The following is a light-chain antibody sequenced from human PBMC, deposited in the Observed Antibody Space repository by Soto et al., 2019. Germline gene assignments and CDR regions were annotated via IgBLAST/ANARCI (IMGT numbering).Light chain of an antibody. J-gene: IGKJ4*01. Sequence: EIVLTQSPATLSLSPRERATLSCRASQSVSSHLAWYQQKPGQAPRLLIYDASNRATGIPARFSGSGSGTDFPLTISSLEPEDFAVYYCQQRSNWPLTFGGGTKVEIK. CDR2: DAS. V-gene: IGKV3-11*01. CDR3: QQRSNWPLT. CDR1: QSVSSH.